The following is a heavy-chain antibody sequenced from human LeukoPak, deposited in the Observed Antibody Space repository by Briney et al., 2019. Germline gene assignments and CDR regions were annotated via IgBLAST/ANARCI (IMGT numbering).Heavy chain of an antibody. CDR2: INSDGSST. CDR3: ARDMYTTSSARGAY. V-gene: IGHV3-74*01. J-gene: IGHJ4*02. D-gene: IGHD6-6*01. CDR1: GFTFSSYA. Sequence: GGSLRLSCAASGFTFSSYAMSWVRQAPGKGLEWVSRINSDGSSTIYADSVKGRFTISRDNDKNTLYLQMNRLRAEDTAVYYCARDMYTTSSARGAYWGQGTLVTVFS.